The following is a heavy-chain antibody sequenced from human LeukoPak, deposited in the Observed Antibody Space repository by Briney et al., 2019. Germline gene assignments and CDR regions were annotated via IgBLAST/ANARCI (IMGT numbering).Heavy chain of an antibody. CDR1: GDSLSFSY. D-gene: IGHD4-17*01. V-gene: IGHV4-4*07. CDR3: ARTEGPTDYGDYFDY. J-gene: IGHJ4*02. Sequence: PSETLSLTCTVSGDSLSFSYWSWIRQPAGKRLEWIGRIYASGSTNYNPSLESRVTLSIDTSKNQFSLNLTSVTAADTAVYYCARTEGPTDYGDYFDYWGQGTLVTVSS. CDR2: IYASGST.